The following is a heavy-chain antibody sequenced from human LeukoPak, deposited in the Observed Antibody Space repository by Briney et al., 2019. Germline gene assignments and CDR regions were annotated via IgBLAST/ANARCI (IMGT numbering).Heavy chain of an antibody. Sequence: PGGSLRLSCAASGFTFSNAWMSWVRQAPGKGLEWVAVISYDGSNKYYADSVKGRFTISRDNSKNTLYLQMNSLRAEDTAVYYCARDLMGSGSFDYWGQGTLVTVSS. D-gene: IGHD3-10*01. CDR3: ARDLMGSGSFDY. V-gene: IGHV3-30*03. CDR1: GFTFSNAW. J-gene: IGHJ4*02. CDR2: ISYDGSNK.